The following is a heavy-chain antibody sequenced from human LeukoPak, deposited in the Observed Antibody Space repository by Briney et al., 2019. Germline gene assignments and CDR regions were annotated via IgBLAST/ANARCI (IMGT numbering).Heavy chain of an antibody. CDR2: INPNSGNT. J-gene: IGHJ3*02. CDR3: ARGPAYCGGDCYSDI. V-gene: IGHV1-8*03. Sequence: ASVKVSCKASGYTFTGYYMHWVRQAPGQGLEWMGWINPNSGNTGYAQKFQGRVTITRNTSISTAYMELSSLRSEDTAVYYCARGPAYCGGDCYSDIWGQGTMVTVSS. D-gene: IGHD2-21*02. CDR1: GYTFTGYY.